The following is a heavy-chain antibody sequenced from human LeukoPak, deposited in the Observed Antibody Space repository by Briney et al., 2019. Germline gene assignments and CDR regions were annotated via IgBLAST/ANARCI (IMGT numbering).Heavy chain of an antibody. D-gene: IGHD6-19*01. CDR3: ARDLFSSHDY. CDR1: GFTLSTYW. J-gene: IGHJ4*02. CDR2: INWNGGST. V-gene: IGHV3-20*04. Sequence: PGGSLRLSCAASGFTLSTYWMHWVRQAPGKGLEWVSGINWNGGSTGYADSVKGRFTISRDNAKNSLYLQMNSLRAEDTALYYCARDLFSSHDYWGQGTLVTVSS.